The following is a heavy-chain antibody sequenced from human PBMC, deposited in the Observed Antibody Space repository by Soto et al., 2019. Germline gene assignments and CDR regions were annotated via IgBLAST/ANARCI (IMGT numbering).Heavy chain of an antibody. J-gene: IGHJ6*02. D-gene: IGHD2-2*01. Sequence: LRLSCAASGFTFSSYAMSWVRQAPGKGLEWVSAISGSGGSTYYADSVKGRFTISRDNSKNTLYLQMNSLRAEDTAVYYCAKESYCSSPRCYSRSGMDVWGQGTTVTVSS. CDR2: ISGSGGST. V-gene: IGHV3-23*01. CDR3: AKESYCSSPRCYSRSGMDV. CDR1: GFTFSSYA.